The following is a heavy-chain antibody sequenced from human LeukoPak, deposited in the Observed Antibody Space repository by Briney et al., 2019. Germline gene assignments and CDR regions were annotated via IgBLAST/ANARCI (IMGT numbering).Heavy chain of an antibody. CDR1: GYTFTSYA. CDR2: INTNTGNP. Sequence: GASVKVSCKASGYTFTSYAMNWVRQAPGQGLEWMGWINTNTGNPTYAQGFTGRFVFSLDTSVSTAYLQISSLKAEDTAVYYCARDFLGPYYYGSGSHTGGWFDPWGQGTLVTVSS. D-gene: IGHD3-10*01. J-gene: IGHJ5*02. V-gene: IGHV7-4-1*02. CDR3: ARDFLGPYYYGSGSHTGGWFDP.